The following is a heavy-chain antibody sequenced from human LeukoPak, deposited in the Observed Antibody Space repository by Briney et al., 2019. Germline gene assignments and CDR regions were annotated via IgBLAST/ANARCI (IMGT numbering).Heavy chain of an antibody. J-gene: IGHJ6*02. CDR1: GFTFSSYA. CDR2: ISGSGGST. D-gene: IGHD3-10*01. V-gene: IGHV3-23*01. Sequence: GGSLRLSCAASGFTFSSYAMSWVRQAPGKGLEWVSAISGSGGSTYYADSVKGRFTISRDNSKNTLYLQMNSLRAEDTAVYYCAKNPALRADMLFGGMDVWGQGTTVTVSS. CDR3: AKNPALRADMLFGGMDV.